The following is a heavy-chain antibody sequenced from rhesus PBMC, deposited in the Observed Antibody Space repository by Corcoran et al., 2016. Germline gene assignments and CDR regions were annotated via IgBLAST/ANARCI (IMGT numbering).Heavy chain of an antibody. V-gene: IGHV3S16*01. CDR1: GFTFSSYG. J-gene: IGHJ4*01. D-gene: IGHD1-44*01. CDR2: LSSNINYI. CDR3: TRGGTSHAPVDY. Sequence: EVQLVESGGGLVQPGGSLRPSCAASGFTFSSYGLTWVRQSPGKGLEWVSSLSSNINYIYYSDSVKGRFTISRDNAKNSLSLQMNSLRAEDTAVYYCTRGGTSHAPVDYWGQGVLVTVSS.